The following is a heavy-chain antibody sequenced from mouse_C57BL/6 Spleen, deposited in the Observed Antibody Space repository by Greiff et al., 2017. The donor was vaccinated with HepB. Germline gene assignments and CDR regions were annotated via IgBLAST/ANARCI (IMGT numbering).Heavy chain of an antibody. J-gene: IGHJ1*03. Sequence: EVKLVESGGGLVKPGGSLKLSCAASGFTFSDYGMHWVRQAPEKGLEWVAYISSGSSTIYYADTVTGRFTISRDNAKNTLFLQMTSLRSEDTARYYCARRDGYWYFDVWGTGTTVTVSS. CDR3: ARRDGYWYFDV. D-gene: IGHD2-3*01. CDR1: GFTFSDYG. V-gene: IGHV5-17*01. CDR2: ISSGSSTI.